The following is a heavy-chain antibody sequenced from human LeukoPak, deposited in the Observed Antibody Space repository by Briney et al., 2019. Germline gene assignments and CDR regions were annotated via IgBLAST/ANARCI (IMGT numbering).Heavy chain of an antibody. CDR1: GGSISTYY. CDR2: VYTSGST. CDR3: ARRTASSGSYYYYYGMDV. D-gene: IGHD3-22*01. V-gene: IGHV4-4*07. Sequence: SETLSLTCTVSGGSISTYYWSWIRQPAGEGLEWIGRVYTSGSTNYNPSLKSRVTISVDTSKNQFSLKLSSVTAADTAVYYCARRTASSGSYYYYYGMDVWGQGTTVTVSS. J-gene: IGHJ6*02.